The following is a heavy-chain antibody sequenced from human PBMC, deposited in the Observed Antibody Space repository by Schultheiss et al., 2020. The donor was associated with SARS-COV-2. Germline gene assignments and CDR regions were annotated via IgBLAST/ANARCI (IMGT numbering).Heavy chain of an antibody. V-gene: IGHV3-30*03. CDR2: ISYDGSNK. CDR3: ARDTYTIFGVVTSYYFDY. CDR1: GFTFSSYS. Sequence: GGSLRLSCAASGFTFSSYSMNWVRQAPGKGLEWVAVISYDGSNKYYADSVKGRFTISRDNAKNSLYLQMNSLRAEDTAVYYCARDTYTIFGVVTSYYFDYWGQGTLVTVSS. J-gene: IGHJ4*02. D-gene: IGHD3-3*01.